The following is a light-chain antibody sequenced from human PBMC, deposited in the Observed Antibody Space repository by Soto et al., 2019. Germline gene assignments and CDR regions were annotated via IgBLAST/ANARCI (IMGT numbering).Light chain of an antibody. Sequence: DFVLTQSPDSLAVSLGERATINCKSSQSLLFNVNNENYLAWFQQKPGQHPKLLIYWASVRQSGVPDRFSGSGSGTDFTLTINILQAEDVAVYFCHQYHSPPWTFGQGTKVEIK. J-gene: IGKJ1*01. CDR2: WAS. CDR1: QSLLFNVNNENY. V-gene: IGKV4-1*01. CDR3: HQYHSPPWT.